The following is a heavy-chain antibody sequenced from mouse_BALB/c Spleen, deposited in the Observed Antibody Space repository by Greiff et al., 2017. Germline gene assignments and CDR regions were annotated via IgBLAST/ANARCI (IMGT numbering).Heavy chain of an antibody. CDR3: ARGGNLYAMDY. J-gene: IGHJ4*01. CDR1: GFTFSSFG. Sequence: EVKLVESGGGLVQPGGSLKLSCAASGFTFSSFGMHWVRQAPEKGLEWVAYISSGSSTIYYADTVKGRFTISRDNPKNTLFLQMTSLRSEDTAMYYCARGGNLYAMDYWGQGTSVTVSS. V-gene: IGHV5-17*02. CDR2: ISSGSSTI. D-gene: IGHD2-1*01.